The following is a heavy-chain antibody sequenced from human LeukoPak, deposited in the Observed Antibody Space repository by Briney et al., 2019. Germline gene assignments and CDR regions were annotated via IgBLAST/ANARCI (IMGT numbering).Heavy chain of an antibody. CDR2: IYYSGST. J-gene: IGHJ4*02. V-gene: IGHV4-39*01. CDR1: GGSISSSSYY. Sequence: SETLSLTCTVSGGSISSSSYYWGWIRQPPGKGLEWIGSIYYSGSTYYNPSLKSRVTISVDTSKNQFSLKLSSVTAADTAVYYCARLGSGYSYATSPISHNNLDYWGQGTLVTVSS. D-gene: IGHD5-18*01. CDR3: ARLGSGYSYATSPISHNNLDY.